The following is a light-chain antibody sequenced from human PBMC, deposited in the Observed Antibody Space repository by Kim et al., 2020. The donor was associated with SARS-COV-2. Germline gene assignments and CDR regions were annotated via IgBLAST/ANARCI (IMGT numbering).Light chain of an antibody. CDR1: RGTSASKY. CDR3: QSFDRDTQV. J-gene: IGLJ3*02. CDR2: KET. V-gene: IGLV6-57*01. Sequence: GKPVKLTGPRDRGTSASKYVQVYQHRPGTSPTPVIYKETHRPSGFPDRYSGSIDSSANSASLTISGLKTEDEADYYCQSFDRDTQVFGGGTQLTVL.